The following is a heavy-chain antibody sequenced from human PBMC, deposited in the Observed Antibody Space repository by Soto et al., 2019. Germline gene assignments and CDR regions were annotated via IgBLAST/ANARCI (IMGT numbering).Heavy chain of an antibody. CDR3: ARVVGGYYYGMDV. CDR1: GGSISSSNW. Sequence: QVQLQESGPGLVKPSGTLSLTCAVSGGSISSSNWSSWVRQPPGKGLEWVGEFYHSGGTNYNPSLMSRVTISVEKSKNKFSLKLSSVTAAETAVDYCARVVGGYYYGMDVWGQGTTVTVSS. J-gene: IGHJ6*02. D-gene: IGHD2-2*01. V-gene: IGHV4-4*02. CDR2: FYHSGGT.